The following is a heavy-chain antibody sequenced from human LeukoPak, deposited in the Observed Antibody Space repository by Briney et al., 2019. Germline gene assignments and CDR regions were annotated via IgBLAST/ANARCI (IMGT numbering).Heavy chain of an antibody. J-gene: IGHJ6*02. D-gene: IGHD4-11*01. V-gene: IGHV4-59*01. CDR3: ARGSSTVTTASYYYGMDV. CDR1: GGSISSYY. Sequence: SETLTLTCTVSGGSISSYYWSWIRQPPGKGLEWIGYIYYSGSTNYNPSLKSRVTISVDTSKNQFSLKLSSVTAADTAVYYCARGSSTVTTASYYYGMDVWGQATTVTVSS. CDR2: IYYSGST.